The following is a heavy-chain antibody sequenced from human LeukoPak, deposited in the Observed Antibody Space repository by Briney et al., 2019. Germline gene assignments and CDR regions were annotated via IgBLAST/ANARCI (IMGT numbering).Heavy chain of an antibody. CDR1: GGTFSSYA. D-gene: IGHD4-17*01. Sequence: ASVKVSCKASGGTFSSYAISWVRQAPGQGLEWMGGIIPIFGTANCAQKFQGRVTITADKSTSTAYMELSSLRSEDTAVYYCARVRDNYGDYLPNWFDPWGQGTLVTVSS. V-gene: IGHV1-69*06. CDR3: ARVRDNYGDYLPNWFDP. CDR2: IIPIFGTA. J-gene: IGHJ5*02.